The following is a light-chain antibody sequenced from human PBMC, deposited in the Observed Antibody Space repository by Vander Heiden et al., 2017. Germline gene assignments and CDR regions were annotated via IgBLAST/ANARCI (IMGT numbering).Light chain of an antibody. V-gene: IGKV3-11*01. CDR3: QQRSNWPLT. CDR2: DAS. Sequence: EFVLTQSPATLPLSPGESATLPSSASQSVSSYLSWYQQKPGEAPRLLIYDASHRATGIPARFSGSGSGTDFTLAISSLEPEDFAVYYGQQRSNWPLTFGGGTKVEIK. CDR1: QSVSSY. J-gene: IGKJ4*01.